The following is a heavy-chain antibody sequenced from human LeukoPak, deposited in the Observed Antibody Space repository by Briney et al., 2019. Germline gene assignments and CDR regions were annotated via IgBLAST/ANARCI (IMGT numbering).Heavy chain of an antibody. V-gene: IGHV1-2*02. CDR1: GYTFTGYY. CDR2: INPNSGGT. D-gene: IGHD5-18*01. Sequence: ASVKVSCKASGYTFTGYYMHWVRQAPGQGLAWMGWINPNSGGTNYAQKFQGRVTMTRDTSISTAYMELSRLRSDDTAVYYCARGLARTSMVTRGGVRFDYWGQGTLVTVSS. J-gene: IGHJ4*02. CDR3: ARGLARTSMVTRGGVRFDY.